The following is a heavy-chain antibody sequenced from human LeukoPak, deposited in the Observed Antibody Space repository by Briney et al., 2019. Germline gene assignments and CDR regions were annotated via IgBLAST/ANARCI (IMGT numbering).Heavy chain of an antibody. CDR2: ISSSSSYI. Sequence: GGSLRLSCAASGFTFSSYGMSWVRQAPGKGLEWVSSISSSSSYIYYADSVKGRFTISRDNAKNSLYLQMNSLRAEDTAVYYCARDLEMGATTWGQGTLVTVSS. V-gene: IGHV3-21*01. CDR3: ARDLEMGATT. CDR1: GFTFSSYG. D-gene: IGHD1-26*01. J-gene: IGHJ5*02.